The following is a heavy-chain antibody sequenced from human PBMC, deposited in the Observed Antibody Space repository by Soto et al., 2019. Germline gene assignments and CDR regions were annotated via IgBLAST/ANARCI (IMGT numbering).Heavy chain of an antibody. Sequence: QVQLVESGGGVGQSGGSLTLSCTVSGFFLSDYGMHWVRQAPGKGLEWVAATSYDGSSEYYSDSVKDRFTTSRDNSKNTVYLHMNRLRAEDKGLYYCARGGGLKQLLSGSDNWGQGTLVTVSS. D-gene: IGHD1-1*01. J-gene: IGHJ4*02. CDR3: ARGGGLKQLLSGSDN. CDR1: GFFLSDYG. CDR2: TSYDGSSE. V-gene: IGHV3-33*05.